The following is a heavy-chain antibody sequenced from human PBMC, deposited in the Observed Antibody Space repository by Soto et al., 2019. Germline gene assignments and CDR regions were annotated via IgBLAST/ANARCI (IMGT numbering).Heavy chain of an antibody. CDR3: ARGAFYDFWSGYSLDV. Sequence: GASVKVSCKTSGGTFSSYAISWVRQAPGQGLEWMGGIIPIFGTANYAQKFQGRVTITADESTSTAYMELSSLRSEDTAVYYCARGAFYDFWSGYSLDVWGQGTTVTVSS. CDR2: IIPIFGTA. CDR1: GGTFSSYA. J-gene: IGHJ6*02. V-gene: IGHV1-69*13. D-gene: IGHD3-3*01.